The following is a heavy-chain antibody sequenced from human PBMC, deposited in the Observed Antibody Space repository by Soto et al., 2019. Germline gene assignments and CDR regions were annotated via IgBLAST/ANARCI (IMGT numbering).Heavy chain of an antibody. V-gene: IGHV3-30*18. D-gene: IGHD3-10*01. Sequence: QVQMVESGGGVVQPGRSLRLSCAASGFTFSSYGMHWVRQAPGKGLEWVALISSDGSNKYYADSVKGRFTISRDNSKNTLCLQMNSLRAEDTAVYYCAKVRADYYYGSGPFDYWGQGTLVTVSS. J-gene: IGHJ4*02. CDR2: ISSDGSNK. CDR1: GFTFSSYG. CDR3: AKVRADYYYGSGPFDY.